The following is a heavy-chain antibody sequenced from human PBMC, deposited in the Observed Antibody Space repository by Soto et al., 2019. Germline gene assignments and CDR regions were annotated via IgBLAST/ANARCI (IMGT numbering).Heavy chain of an antibody. V-gene: IGHV1-69*12. CDR2: IIPIFGTA. CDR1: GGTFSSYA. CDR3: ARCAYYYDSSGYLYYFDY. Sequence: QVQLVQSGAEVKKPGSSVKVSCKASGGTFSSYAISWVRQAPGQGLEWMGGIIPIFGTANYAQKFQGRVTITADESTSTAYMELSSLRSEDTAVYYCARCAYYYDSSGYLYYFDYWGQRTLVTVSS. D-gene: IGHD3-22*01. J-gene: IGHJ4*02.